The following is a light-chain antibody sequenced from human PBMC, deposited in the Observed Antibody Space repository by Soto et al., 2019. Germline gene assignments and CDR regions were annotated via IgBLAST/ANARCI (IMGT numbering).Light chain of an antibody. CDR1: QDISNY. CDR3: QQLNSYSIT. V-gene: IGKV1-33*01. CDR2: DAS. Sequence: DIQMTQSPSSLSASVGDRVTITCQASQDISNYLNWYQQKPGKAPKLLIYDASNLETGVPSRFSGSGSGTDFTFTISSLQPEDIATYYCQQLNSYSITFGQGTRLEIK. J-gene: IGKJ5*01.